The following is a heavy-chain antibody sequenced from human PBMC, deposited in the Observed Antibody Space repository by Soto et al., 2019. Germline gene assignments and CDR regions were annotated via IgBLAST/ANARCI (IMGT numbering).Heavy chain of an antibody. CDR1: GLTFSRYW. CDR2: IKHDGSEI. V-gene: IGHV3-7*01. CDR3: AANQY. Sequence: PGGSLRLSCAASGLTFSRYWMSWVRQAPGKGLEWVANIKHDGSEIYYVDSVKGRFTISRDNAKNSLYLHMNSLRAEDTAVYYCAANQYWGQGTLVTVSS. J-gene: IGHJ1*01.